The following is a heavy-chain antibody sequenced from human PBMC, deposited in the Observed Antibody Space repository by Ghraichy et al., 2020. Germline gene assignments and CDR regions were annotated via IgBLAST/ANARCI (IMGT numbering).Heavy chain of an antibody. CDR1: GFTFSNSA. J-gene: IGHJ3*01. CDR2: ISGSGGIT. V-gene: IGHV3-23*01. CDR3: AKDRYGDYPDAFDV. Sequence: GGSLRLSCAASGFTFSNSAMTWVRQVPGKGLEWVSAISGSGGITYYADSVKGRFTISRDNSKNTLFLQMNSLRAEDTALYYCAKDRYGDYPDAFDVWGRGTMVTVSS. D-gene: IGHD4-17*01.